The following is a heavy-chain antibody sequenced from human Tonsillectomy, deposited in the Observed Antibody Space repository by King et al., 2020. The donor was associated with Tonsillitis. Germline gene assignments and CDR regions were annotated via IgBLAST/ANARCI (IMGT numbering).Heavy chain of an antibody. Sequence: QLQESGPGLVKPSETLSLTCAVSGFSISSGYYWGWVRQSPVKGLEWIGSIYHSASTNYNPSLKSRGTMSVDTSKNQFSLKLSSVTAADTAVYYCARLGAWYYFDYWGQGTLVTVSA. CDR3: ARLGAWYYFDY. V-gene: IGHV4-38-2*01. CDR2: IYHSAST. J-gene: IGHJ4*02. D-gene: IGHD2-15*01. CDR1: GFSISSGYY.